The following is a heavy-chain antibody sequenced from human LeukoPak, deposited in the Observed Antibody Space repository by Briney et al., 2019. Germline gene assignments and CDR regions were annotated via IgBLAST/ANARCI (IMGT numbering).Heavy chain of an antibody. Sequence: PSETRSLTCTVSGGSISSYYWSWIRQPPGKGLEWIGYIYSSGSTNYNPSLKSRVTISVATSKNQFSLKLSSVTAADTAVYHCARVSVVAATLAYWGQGILVTVSS. CDR3: ARVSVVAATLAY. CDR2: IYSSGST. J-gene: IGHJ4*02. CDR1: GGSISSYY. V-gene: IGHV4-59*12. D-gene: IGHD2-15*01.